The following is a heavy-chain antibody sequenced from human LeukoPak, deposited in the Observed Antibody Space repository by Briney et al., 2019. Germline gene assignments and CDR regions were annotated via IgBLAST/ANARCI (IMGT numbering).Heavy chain of an antibody. D-gene: IGHD6-19*01. J-gene: IGHJ4*02. Sequence: GGSLRLSCEASQFTFSSYWMSWVRQPPGKGLEWVASIKQDGSETYYVDSVKGRFTISRDNAKNSLFLQMNSQRVEDSAVYYCARGAAVAGLDYWGQGTQVTVSS. CDR1: QFTFSSYW. CDR3: ARGAAVAGLDY. V-gene: IGHV3-7*01. CDR2: IKQDGSET.